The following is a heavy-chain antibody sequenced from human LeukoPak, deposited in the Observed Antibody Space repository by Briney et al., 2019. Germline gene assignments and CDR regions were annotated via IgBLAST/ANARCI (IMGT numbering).Heavy chain of an antibody. CDR2: INPNSGGT. J-gene: IGHJ5*02. Sequence: ASVKVSCKASGYTFTGYYMHWVRQAPGQGLEWMGWINPNSGGTNYAQKFQGRVTMTRDTSISTAYMELSRLRSDDTAVYYCARVVWESSMVRGAHNWFDPWGQGTLVTVSS. V-gene: IGHV1-2*02. D-gene: IGHD3-10*01. CDR1: GYTFTGYY. CDR3: ARVVWESSMVRGAHNWFDP.